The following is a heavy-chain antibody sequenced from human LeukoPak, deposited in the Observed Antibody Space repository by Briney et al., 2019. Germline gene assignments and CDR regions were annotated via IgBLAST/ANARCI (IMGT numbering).Heavy chain of an antibody. V-gene: IGHV5-51*01. CDR2: IYPGDSDA. CDR3: ARRRDLYSGSYYPFDY. J-gene: IGHJ4*02. D-gene: IGHD1-26*01. Sequence: GESLKISCKGSGYSFTNYLIGWVRQMPGKGLKWMGIIYPGDSDARYSPSFQGQVTISADKSISTAYLQWSSLKASDTAMYYCARRRDLYSGSYYPFDYWGQGTLVTVSS. CDR1: GYSFTNYL.